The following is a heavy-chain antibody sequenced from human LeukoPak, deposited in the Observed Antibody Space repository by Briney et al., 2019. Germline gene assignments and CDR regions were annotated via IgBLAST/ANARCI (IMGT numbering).Heavy chain of an antibody. J-gene: IGHJ3*02. V-gene: IGHV3-9*03. CDR2: ISWNSGSI. CDR1: GFTFDDYA. Sequence: PGGSLTLACPASGFTFDDYAMHWVRQAPGKGLEWVSGISWNSGSIGYADSVKGRFTISRDNAKNSLYLQMNSLRAGDMALYYCAKDILDGDYANDAFDIWGQGTMVTVSS. CDR3: AKDILDGDYANDAFDI. D-gene: IGHD4-17*01.